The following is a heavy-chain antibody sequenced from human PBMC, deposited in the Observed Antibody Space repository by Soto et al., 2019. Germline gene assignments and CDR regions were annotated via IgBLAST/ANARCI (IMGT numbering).Heavy chain of an antibody. CDR2: ISYDGSNK. CDR3: AKKDYDSSGYGYFDY. J-gene: IGHJ4*02. CDR1: GFTFSSYG. Sequence: GGSLRLSCAASGFTFSSYGMHWVRQAPGKGLEWVAVISYDGSNKYYADSVKGRFTISRDNSKNTLYLQMNSLRAEDTAVYYCAKKDYDSSGYGYFDYWGQGTLVTVSS. D-gene: IGHD3-22*01. V-gene: IGHV3-30*18.